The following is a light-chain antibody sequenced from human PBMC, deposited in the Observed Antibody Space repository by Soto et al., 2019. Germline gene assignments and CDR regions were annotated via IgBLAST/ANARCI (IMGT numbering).Light chain of an antibody. J-gene: IGKJ1*01. Sequence: ETVLTQSPGTLSLSPGERATLSCRASQTVSSSYLAWYQQKPGQAPRLLIYGASSRATGIPDRFSGSGSGTDFTLTISILETEDVAVYYCQQYCQQYGSSPPSWTFGQGTRVEIK. CDR3: QQYCQQYGSSPPSWT. V-gene: IGKV3-20*01. CDR1: QTVSSSY. CDR2: GAS.